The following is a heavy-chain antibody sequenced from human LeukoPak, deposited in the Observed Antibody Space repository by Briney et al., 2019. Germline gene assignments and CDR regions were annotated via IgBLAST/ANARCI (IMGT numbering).Heavy chain of an antibody. V-gene: IGHV3-30*02. Sequence: PGGSLRLSCAASGFTFSSYGMHWVRQAPGKGLEWVAFIRYDGSNKYYADSVKGRFTISRDNSKNTLYLQMNSLRADDTAVYYCARGWEYQLLLGDWFDPWGQGTLVTVSS. CDR2: IRYDGSNK. CDR3: ARGWEYQLLLGDWFDP. D-gene: IGHD2-2*01. J-gene: IGHJ5*02. CDR1: GFTFSSYG.